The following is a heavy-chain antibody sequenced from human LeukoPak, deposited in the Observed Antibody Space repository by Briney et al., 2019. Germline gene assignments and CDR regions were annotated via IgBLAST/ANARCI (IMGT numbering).Heavy chain of an antibody. CDR1: GYTFTGYY. D-gene: IGHD3-22*01. J-gene: IGHJ1*01. Sequence: GASVKVSCKASGYTFTGYYMHWVRQAPGQGLEWMGWINPNSGGTNYAQKLQGRVTMTTDTSTSTAYMELRSLRSDDTAVYYCARGDSSGYYSPAEYFQHWGQGTLVTVSS. CDR3: ARGDSSGYYSPAEYFQH. CDR2: INPNSGGT. V-gene: IGHV1-2*02.